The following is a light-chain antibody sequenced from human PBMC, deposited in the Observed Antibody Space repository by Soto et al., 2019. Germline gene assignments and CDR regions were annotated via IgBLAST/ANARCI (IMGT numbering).Light chain of an antibody. CDR1: SGHSSYA. Sequence: QPVLTQSPSASASLGASVKLTCTLSSGHSSYAIAWHQQQPEKGHRYLMKLDSDGSHTKGDAIPDRFSGSSSGAERYLTISGLQSEDEADYYCQTWGTGIPVVFGGGTKLTVL. CDR3: QTWGTGIPVV. J-gene: IGLJ2*01. V-gene: IGLV4-69*01. CDR2: LDSDGSH.